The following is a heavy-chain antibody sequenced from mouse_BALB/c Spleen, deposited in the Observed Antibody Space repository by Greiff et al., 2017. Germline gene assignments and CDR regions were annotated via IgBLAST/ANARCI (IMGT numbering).Heavy chain of an antibody. CDR3: ARHRGYGNYEFAY. D-gene: IGHD2-10*02. CDR1: GFTFSSYA. V-gene: IGHV5-9-3*01. Sequence: EVQLVESGGGLVKPGGSLKLSCAASGFTFSSYAMSWVRQTPEKRLEWVATISSGGSYTYYPDSVKGRFTISRDNAKNTLYLQMSSLKSEDTAMYYCARHRGYGNYEFAYWGQGTLVTVSA. J-gene: IGHJ3*01. CDR2: ISSGGSYT.